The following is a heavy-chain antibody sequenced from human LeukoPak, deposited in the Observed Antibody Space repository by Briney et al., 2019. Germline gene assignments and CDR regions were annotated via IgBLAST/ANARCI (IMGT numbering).Heavy chain of an antibody. CDR1: GYTFTSYG. CDR2: ISAYNGNT. D-gene: IGHD5/OR15-5a*01. V-gene: IGHV1-18*03. CDR3: ARVPSTALDY. Sequence: ASVKVSCKPSGYTFTSYGITWVRQAPGQGLEWMGWISAYNGNTNYAQKLQGRVTMTTDTSTSTAYMELRSLRSDDMAVYYCARVPSTALDYWGQGTLVTVSS. J-gene: IGHJ4*02.